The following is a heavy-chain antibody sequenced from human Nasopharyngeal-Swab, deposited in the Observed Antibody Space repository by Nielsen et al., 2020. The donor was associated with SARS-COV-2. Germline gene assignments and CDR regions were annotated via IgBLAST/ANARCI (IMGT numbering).Heavy chain of an antibody. J-gene: IGHJ4*02. D-gene: IGHD5-18*01. CDR2: ITWNSDNK. CDR3: AKARRTDTYGFESFDY. CDR1: GFTFENYA. Sequence: SLKISCAASGFTFENYAMHWVRQPPGKGLEWVSGITWNSDNKGYAESVQGRFTISRDNARNSLYLQMNSLRAEDTALYYCAKARRTDTYGFESFDYWGQGTLVTVSS. V-gene: IGHV3-9*01.